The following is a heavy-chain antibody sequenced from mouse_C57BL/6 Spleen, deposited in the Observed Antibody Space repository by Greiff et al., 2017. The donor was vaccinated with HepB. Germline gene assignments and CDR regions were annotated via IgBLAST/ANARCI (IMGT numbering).Heavy chain of an antibody. D-gene: IGHD2-2*01. CDR1: GYTFTDYY. CDR2: INPNNGGT. Sequence: VQLQQSGPELVKPGASVKISCKASGYTFTDYYMNWVKQSHGKSLEWIGDINPNNGGTSYNQKFKGKATLTVDKSSSTAYMELRSLTSEDSAVYYCAKNGYNFGYWGQGTTLTVTS. CDR3: AKNGYNFGY. J-gene: IGHJ2*01. V-gene: IGHV1-26*01.